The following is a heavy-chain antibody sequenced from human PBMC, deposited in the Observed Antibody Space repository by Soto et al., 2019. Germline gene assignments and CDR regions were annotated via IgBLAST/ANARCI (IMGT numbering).Heavy chain of an antibody. V-gene: IGHV4-30-2*01. CDR2: IYPSGMP. Sequence: SLSLTCTVSVGSISNAAYSWSWILQPPGKGLEWIGYIYPSGMPFYNPSLRSRVTISIDRSNNQFSLNLKSVTAADTAVYYCAREGGGYGLFDSWGQGTLVTVSS. CDR1: VGSISNAAYS. CDR3: AREGGGYGLFDS. D-gene: IGHD5-18*01. J-gene: IGHJ4*02.